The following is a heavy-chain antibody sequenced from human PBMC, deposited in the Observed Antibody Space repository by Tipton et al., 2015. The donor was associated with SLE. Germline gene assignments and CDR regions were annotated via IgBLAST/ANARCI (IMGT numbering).Heavy chain of an antibody. D-gene: IGHD6-13*01. CDR2: INHSGST. CDR3: ARTGYSGSWLCFQH. J-gene: IGHJ1*01. Sequence: TLSLTCAVYGGSFSGYYWSWIRQPPGKGLEWIGEINHSGSTNYNPSLKSRVTISVDTSKNQFSLKLSSVTAADTAVYYCARTGYSGSWLCFQHWGQGTLGTVS. CDR1: GGSFSGYY. V-gene: IGHV4-34*01.